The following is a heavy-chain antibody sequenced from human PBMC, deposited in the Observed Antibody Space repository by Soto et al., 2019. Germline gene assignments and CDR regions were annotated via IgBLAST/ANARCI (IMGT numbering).Heavy chain of an antibody. CDR1: RGFFTYSDNY. D-gene: IGHD6-13*01. CDR3: ARTSIAAAGYYYYYGMDV. V-gene: IGHV4-34*01. CDR2: INRSRST. Sequence: QEQLQQWGAGLLEPSETLSLTCAVYRGFFTYSDNYLTWIRQPPGKGLEWIGEINRSRSTNYNPSLKSRVTISVDTSKNQFSLKLSSVTATDTAVYYCARTSIAAAGYYYYYGMDVWGQGTTVTVSS. J-gene: IGHJ6*02.